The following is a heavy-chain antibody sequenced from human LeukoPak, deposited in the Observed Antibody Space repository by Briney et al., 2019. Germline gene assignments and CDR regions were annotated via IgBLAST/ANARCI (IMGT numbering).Heavy chain of an antibody. Sequence: ASVKVSCKASGYTFTSSDINWVRQAAGQGLEWMGWMNPNSGNTGYAQKFQGRVTMTSNTSITTAYMELSSLRSEDTAVYYCARGRAPVTIFGVVNTAYFDYWGQGTLVTGSS. CDR1: GYTFTSSD. V-gene: IGHV1-8*01. J-gene: IGHJ4*02. CDR3: ARGRAPVTIFGVVNTAYFDY. CDR2: MNPNSGNT. D-gene: IGHD3-3*01.